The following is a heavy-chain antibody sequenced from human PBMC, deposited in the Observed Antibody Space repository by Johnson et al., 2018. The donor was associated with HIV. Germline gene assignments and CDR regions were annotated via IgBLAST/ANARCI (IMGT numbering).Heavy chain of an antibody. V-gene: IGHV3-30*02. CDR3: ARDVTAGNDAFDI. Sequence: QVQLVESGGGVVQPGGSLRLSCEVSGFTFSGYAMNWVRQAPGKGLEWVAFIRFDGSIEYYADSVKGRFTISRDNSKNTLHLQMNSLRAEDTAVYYCARDVTAGNDAFDIWGQGTMVTVSS. CDR1: GFTFSGYA. CDR2: IRFDGSIE. D-gene: IGHD1-1*01. J-gene: IGHJ3*02.